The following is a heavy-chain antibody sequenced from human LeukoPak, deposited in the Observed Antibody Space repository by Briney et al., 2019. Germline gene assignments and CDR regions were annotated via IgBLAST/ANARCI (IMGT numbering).Heavy chain of an antibody. CDR3: AKDLVLRYFDWSPGWFDP. Sequence: GGSLRLSCAASGFTFSSYSMNWVRQAPGKGLEWVSSISSSSSYIYYADSVKGRFTISRDNAKNSLYLQMNSLRAEDTAVYYCAKDLVLRYFDWSPGWFDPWGQGTLVTVSS. D-gene: IGHD3-9*01. V-gene: IGHV3-21*01. CDR1: GFTFSSYS. J-gene: IGHJ5*02. CDR2: ISSSSSYI.